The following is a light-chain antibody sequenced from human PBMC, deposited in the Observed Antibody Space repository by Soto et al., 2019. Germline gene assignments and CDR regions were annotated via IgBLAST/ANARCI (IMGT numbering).Light chain of an antibody. V-gene: IGKV3-20*01. Sequence: EIVLTQSPGTLSLSPGERATLSCRASQSVSSSYLAWYQQKPGQAPRLIIYGASSRATGIPDRFSGSGSGTDFTLTISRLEPEDFAVYYCRQYGSSPPWTFGQGTKVEIK. J-gene: IGKJ1*01. CDR2: GAS. CDR1: QSVSSSY. CDR3: RQYGSSPPWT.